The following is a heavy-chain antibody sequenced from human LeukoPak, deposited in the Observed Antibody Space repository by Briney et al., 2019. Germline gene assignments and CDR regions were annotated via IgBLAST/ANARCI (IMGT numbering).Heavy chain of an antibody. Sequence: GGSLRLSCAASGFTLGSYSMNWVRQAPGKGVEWGSSISSSSTYIYYADSMKGRFTISRDNAKNSLYLQINSLRAEDTAVYYCARVESGGWSQGLFDYCGQGTLVTVSS. CDR3: ARVESGGWSQGLFDY. J-gene: IGHJ4*02. D-gene: IGHD6-19*01. V-gene: IGHV3-21*01. CDR2: ISSSSTYI. CDR1: GFTLGSYS.